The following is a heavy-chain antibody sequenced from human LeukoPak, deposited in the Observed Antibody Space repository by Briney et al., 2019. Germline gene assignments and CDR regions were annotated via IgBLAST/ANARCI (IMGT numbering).Heavy chain of an antibody. CDR1: GYSISSGYY. D-gene: IGHD3-16*02. Sequence: PSETLSLTCAVSGYSISSGYYWGWIRQPPGKGLEWIGSIYHSGSTNYNPSLKSRVTISVDTSKNQFSLKLSSVTAADTAVYYCARVSLGTGTTAYYYYMDVWGKGTTVTVSS. CDR2: IYHSGST. CDR3: ARVSLGTGTTAYYYYMDV. V-gene: IGHV4-38-2*01. J-gene: IGHJ6*03.